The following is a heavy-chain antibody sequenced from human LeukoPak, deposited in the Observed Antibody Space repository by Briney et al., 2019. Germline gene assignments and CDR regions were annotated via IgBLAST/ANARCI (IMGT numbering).Heavy chain of an antibody. D-gene: IGHD3-10*01. CDR3: AKDRYPMVRGMMIAFDF. J-gene: IGHJ4*02. V-gene: IGHV3-30*18. CDR1: GYTFSDYD. CDR2: ILYDGSYK. Sequence: PGGSLRLSCAASGYTFSDYDTHWVRQAPGKGLEWVAVILYDGSYKSYVDSVRGRFTISRDNSKDRLYLQMNSLRAEDTAIYYCAKDRYPMVRGMMIAFDFWGQGTRVTVSS.